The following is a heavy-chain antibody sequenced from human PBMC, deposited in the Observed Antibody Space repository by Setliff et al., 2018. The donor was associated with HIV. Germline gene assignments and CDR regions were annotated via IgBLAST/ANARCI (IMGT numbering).Heavy chain of an antibody. CDR2: ISYTGIT. CDR1: GGSISRGSYS. V-gene: IGHV4-39*01. Sequence: SETLSLTCTVSGGSISRGSYSWGWIRQPPGKGLEWIGSISYTGITNYNPSLKSRVTISVDTSQNQFSLKLTSVTAADTAVYYCARRWGIRGYSSWGQGTLVTVSS. D-gene: IGHD5-18*01. J-gene: IGHJ5*02. CDR3: ARRWGIRGYSS.